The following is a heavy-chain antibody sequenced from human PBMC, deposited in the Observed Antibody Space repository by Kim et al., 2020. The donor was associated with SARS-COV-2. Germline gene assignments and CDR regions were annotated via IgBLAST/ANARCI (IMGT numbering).Heavy chain of an antibody. Sequence: SVKVSYKASGGTFSSYAISWVRQAPGQGLEWMGGIIPIFGTANYAQKFQGRVTITADESTSTAYMELSSLRSEDTAVYYCRLTAAATIDYWGQGTLVTVSS. V-gene: IGHV1-69*13. D-gene: IGHD6-13*01. CDR3: RLTAAATIDY. CDR2: IIPIFGTA. J-gene: IGHJ4*02. CDR1: GGTFSSYA.